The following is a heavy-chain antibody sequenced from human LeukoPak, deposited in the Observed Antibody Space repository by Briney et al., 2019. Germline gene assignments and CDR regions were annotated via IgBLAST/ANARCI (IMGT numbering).Heavy chain of an antibody. J-gene: IGHJ4*02. CDR3: ARGSVAAAGTFDY. D-gene: IGHD6-13*01. V-gene: IGHV1-8*01. Sequence: GASVKVSCKASGYTFTSYDINWVRQATGQGLEWMGWMNPNSGNTGYAQKFQGRVTMTRNISISTAYMELSSLRSEDTAVYYCARGSVAAAGTFDYWGQGTLVTVSS. CDR2: MNPNSGNT. CDR1: GYTFTSYD.